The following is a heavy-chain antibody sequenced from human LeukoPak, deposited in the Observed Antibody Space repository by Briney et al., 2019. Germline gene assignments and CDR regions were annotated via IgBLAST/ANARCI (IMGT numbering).Heavy chain of an antibody. CDR1: GGSISSSSYY. V-gene: IGHV4-39*01. Sequence: SETLSLTCTVSGGSISSSSYYWGWIRQPPGKGLEWIGSIYYSGSTYYNPSLKSRVTISVDTSKNQFSLKLSSVTAADTAVYYCARLGWDSSGWVLDYWGQGTLVTVSS. D-gene: IGHD6-19*01. CDR2: IYYSGST. CDR3: ARLGWDSSGWVLDY. J-gene: IGHJ4*02.